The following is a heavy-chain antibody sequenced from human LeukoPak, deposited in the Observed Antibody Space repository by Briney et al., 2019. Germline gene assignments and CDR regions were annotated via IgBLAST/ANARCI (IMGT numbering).Heavy chain of an antibody. CDR3: AKPVGLYYDSSGYLSYFDY. Sequence: GGSLRLSCAASGFTISSYAMSWVRQAPGKGLEWVSAISGSGGSTYYADSVKGRFTISRDNSKNTLYLQMNSLRAEDTAVYYCAKPVGLYYDSSGYLSYFDYWGQGTLVTVSS. D-gene: IGHD3-22*01. J-gene: IGHJ4*02. CDR2: ISGSGGST. V-gene: IGHV3-23*01. CDR1: GFTISSYA.